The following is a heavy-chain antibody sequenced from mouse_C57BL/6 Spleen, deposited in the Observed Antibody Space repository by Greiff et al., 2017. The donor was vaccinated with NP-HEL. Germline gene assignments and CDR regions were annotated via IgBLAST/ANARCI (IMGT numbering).Heavy chain of an antibody. CDR2: IDPSDSET. J-gene: IGHJ2*01. Sequence: LQQPGAELVRPGSSVKLSCKASGYTFTSYWMHWVKQRPIQGLEWIGNIDPSDSETQYNKKFKDKATLTVEKSSSTDYIQLSSLTSEDSAVYYCARGTTVVAPYYFDYWGQGTTLTVSS. V-gene: IGHV1-52*01. D-gene: IGHD1-1*01. CDR1: GYTFTSYW. CDR3: ARGTTVVAPYYFDY.